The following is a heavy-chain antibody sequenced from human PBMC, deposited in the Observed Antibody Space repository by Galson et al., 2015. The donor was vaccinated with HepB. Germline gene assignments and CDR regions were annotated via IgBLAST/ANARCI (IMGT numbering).Heavy chain of an antibody. CDR3: ARRYSSSWADFFDY. D-gene: IGHD6-13*01. CDR2: IYYSGST. V-gene: IGHV4-39*01. Sequence: ETLSLTCTVSGGSISSSSYYWGWIRQPPGKGLEWIGSIYYSGSTYYNPSLKSRVTISVDTSKNQFSLKLSSVTAADTAVYYCARRYSSSWADFFDYWGQGTLVTVSS. CDR1: GGSISSSSYY. J-gene: IGHJ4*02.